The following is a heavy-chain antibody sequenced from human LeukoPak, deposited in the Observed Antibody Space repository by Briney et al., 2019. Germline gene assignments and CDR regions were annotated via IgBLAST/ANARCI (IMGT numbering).Heavy chain of an antibody. J-gene: IGHJ4*02. V-gene: IGHV3-73*01. CDR2: IRSKANSYAT. D-gene: IGHD2-2*01. Sequence: GGSLRLSCAASGFTFSGSAMHWVRQASGKGLEWVGRIRSKANSYATAYAASVKGRFTISRDDSKNTAHLQMNSLKTEDTAVYYCTRTDVVPAAIWGQGTLVTVSS. CDR3: TRTDVVPAAI. CDR1: GFTFSGSA.